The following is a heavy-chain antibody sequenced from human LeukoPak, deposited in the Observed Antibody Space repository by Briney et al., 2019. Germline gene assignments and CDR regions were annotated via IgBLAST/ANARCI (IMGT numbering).Heavy chain of an antibody. D-gene: IGHD2-21*02. CDR1: GITFTSYA. Sequence: GGSLRLSCAASGITFTSYAMTWVRQAPGKGLEWVSSIAGSGDSSFYADSVKGRFVISRDNSKDTLYLQMNSLRVEDTAVYYCARDRYCGGDCYYWHFDLWGRGTLVTVSS. CDR3: ARDRYCGGDCYYWHFDL. V-gene: IGHV3-23*01. J-gene: IGHJ2*01. CDR2: IAGSGDSS.